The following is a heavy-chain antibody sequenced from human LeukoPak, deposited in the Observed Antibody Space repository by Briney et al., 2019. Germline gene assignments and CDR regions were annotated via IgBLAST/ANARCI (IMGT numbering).Heavy chain of an antibody. D-gene: IGHD3-10*01. CDR1: GFTFSSYS. V-gene: IGHV3-21*01. CDR2: ISSSSSYI. CDR3: ARDRTYGSGYPDAFDI. Sequence: GGSLRLSCAASGFTFSSYSMNWVRQAPGKGLEWVSSISSSSSYIYYADSVKGRFTISRDNAKNSLYLQMNSLRAEDTAVYYCARDRTYGSGYPDAFDIWGQGTMVTVSS. J-gene: IGHJ3*02.